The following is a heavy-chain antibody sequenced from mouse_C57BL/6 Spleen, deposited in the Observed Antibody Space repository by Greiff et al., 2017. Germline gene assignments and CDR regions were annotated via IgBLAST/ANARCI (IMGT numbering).Heavy chain of an antibody. CDR3: TTSGYSSSPFAY. CDR2: IDPEDGDT. V-gene: IGHV14-1*01. CDR1: GFNIKDYY. D-gene: IGHD1-1*01. J-gene: IGHJ3*01. Sequence: VQLQQSGAELVRPGASVKLSCTASGFNIKDYYMHWVKQRPEQGLEWIGRIDPEDGDTEYAPKFQGKATMTADTSSNTAYLQLSSLTSEDTAVYYCTTSGYSSSPFAYWGQGTLATVSA.